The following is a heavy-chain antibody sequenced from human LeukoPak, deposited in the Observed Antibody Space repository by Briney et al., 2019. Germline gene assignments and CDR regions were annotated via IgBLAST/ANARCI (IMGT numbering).Heavy chain of an antibody. J-gene: IGHJ3*02. V-gene: IGHV4-34*01. CDR2: INHSGST. Sequence: SETLSLTCAVYGGSFSGYYWSWIRQPPGKGLEWIGEINHSGSTNYNPSLKSRVTISVDTSKNKFSLKLSSVTAADTAVYYCARDLLWLRLDDAFDIWGQGTMVTVSS. CDR1: GGSFSGYY. CDR3: ARDLLWLRLDDAFDI. D-gene: IGHD5-12*01.